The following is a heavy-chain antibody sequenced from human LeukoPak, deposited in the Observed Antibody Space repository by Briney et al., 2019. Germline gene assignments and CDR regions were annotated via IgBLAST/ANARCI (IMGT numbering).Heavy chain of an antibody. CDR3: AKVLEGYCSGGSCPDAFDI. Sequence: PGGSLRLSCAASGFTFSSYGMHWVRHAPGKGREWVAVISYDGSNKYYAESVKGRFTISRDNSKNTLYLQMNSLRGEDTAVYYCAKVLEGYCSGGSCPDAFDIWGQGTMVTVSS. CDR2: ISYDGSNK. J-gene: IGHJ3*02. D-gene: IGHD2-15*01. CDR1: GFTFSSYG. V-gene: IGHV3-30*18.